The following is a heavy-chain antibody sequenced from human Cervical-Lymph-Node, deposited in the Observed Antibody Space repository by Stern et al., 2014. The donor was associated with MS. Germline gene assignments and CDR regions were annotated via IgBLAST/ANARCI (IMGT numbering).Heavy chain of an antibody. CDR3: ARDPGWDLLQDWFDP. J-gene: IGHJ5*02. Sequence: VQLVESGGDVVQPGRSLRLSCAASGFTFSNYGMHWVRQAPGKGLEWVAVIWYDGSNIHYAEPVKGRFTISRDNTKNTLYLQMNSLRAEDTAVYYCARDPGWDLLQDWFDPWGQGTLVIVSS. D-gene: IGHD1-26*01. CDR2: IWYDGSNI. CDR1: GFTFSNYG. V-gene: IGHV3-33*01.